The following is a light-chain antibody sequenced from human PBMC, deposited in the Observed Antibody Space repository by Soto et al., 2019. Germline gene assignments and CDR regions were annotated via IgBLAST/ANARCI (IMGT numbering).Light chain of an antibody. CDR1: SSDVGAYNY. J-gene: IGLJ1*01. Sequence: QSVLTQPPSTSGSPGQSVTISCTGTSSDVGAYNYVSWYQQHPGKAPKLMIYEVTKRPSGVPARFSGSKSGNTASLTVSGLQAEDEADYYCGSYATSDTFVFGTGTKVTVL. CDR2: EVT. V-gene: IGLV2-8*01. CDR3: GSYATSDTFV.